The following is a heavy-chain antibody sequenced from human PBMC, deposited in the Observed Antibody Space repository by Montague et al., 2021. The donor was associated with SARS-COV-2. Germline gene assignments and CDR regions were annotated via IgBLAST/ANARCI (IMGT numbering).Heavy chain of an antibody. CDR1: GGSISSSTYY. CDR2: IYYSGST. D-gene: IGHD5-12*01. J-gene: IGHJ4*02. Sequence: SETLSLTCTVSGGSISSSTYYWGWIRQPPGKGLEWIGSIYYSGSTYYNPSLKSRVTISVDTSKNQFSLKLSSVTAADTAVYYCARHGWGWLRLLRPFDYWGQGTLVTVPS. V-gene: IGHV4-39*01. CDR3: ARHGWGWLRLLRPFDY.